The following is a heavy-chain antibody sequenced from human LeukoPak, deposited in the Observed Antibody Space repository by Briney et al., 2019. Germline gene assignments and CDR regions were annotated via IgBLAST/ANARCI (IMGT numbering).Heavy chain of an antibody. CDR1: GYTFTSYD. D-gene: IGHD6-13*01. CDR3: ARDGYSSSWYESTNWFDP. V-gene: IGHV1-8*01. CDR2: MNPNSGNT. Sequence: ASVKVSCKASGYTFTSYDINWVRQATGPGLEWMGWMNPNSGNTGYAQKFQGRVTMTRNTSISTAYMELSSLRSEDTAVYYCARDGYSSSWYESTNWFDPWGHGTLVTVSS. J-gene: IGHJ5*02.